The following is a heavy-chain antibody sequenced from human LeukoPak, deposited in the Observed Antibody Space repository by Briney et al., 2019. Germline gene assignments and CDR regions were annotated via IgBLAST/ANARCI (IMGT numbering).Heavy chain of an antibody. J-gene: IGHJ4*02. CDR3: ARKGLPDY. Sequence: GGSLRLSCAASGFTFSDYWMAWVRQAPGKGLEWVANIKQDGSQTYYVDSVKGRFTISRDNAKNSLYLQMNSLRAEDTALYYCARKGLPDYWGQGTLVTVSS. CDR1: GFTFSDYW. CDR2: IKQDGSQT. V-gene: IGHV3-7*01.